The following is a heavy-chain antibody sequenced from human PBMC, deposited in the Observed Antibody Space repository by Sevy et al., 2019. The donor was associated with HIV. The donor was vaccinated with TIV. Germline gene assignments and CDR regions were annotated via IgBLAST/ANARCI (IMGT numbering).Heavy chain of an antibody. D-gene: IGHD4-17*01. CDR2: IYYSGST. V-gene: IGHV4-59*01. J-gene: IGHJ6*03. CDR1: GGSISSYY. CDR3: ARRYYGDYFGYYYYYMDV. Sequence: SETLSLTCTVSGGSISSYYWSWIRQPPGKGLEWIGYIYYSGSTNYNPSLKSRFTISVDTSKNQLSLKLSSVTAADTAVYYCARRYYGDYFGYYYYYMDVWGKGTTVTVSS.